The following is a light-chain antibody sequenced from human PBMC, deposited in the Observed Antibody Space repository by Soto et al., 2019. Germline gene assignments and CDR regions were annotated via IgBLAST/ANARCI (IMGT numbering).Light chain of an antibody. V-gene: IGLV2-11*01. Sequence: QSVLTQPRSVSGSPGQSVTFSCTGTSSDVGGYNYVSWYQQHPGIAPKLMIYDVSKRPSGVLDRFSGSKSGNTASLTISGLQAEDEADYYCSSYAGAYTWVFGGGTKVTVL. CDR1: SSDVGGYNY. J-gene: IGLJ3*02. CDR3: SSYAGAYTWV. CDR2: DVS.